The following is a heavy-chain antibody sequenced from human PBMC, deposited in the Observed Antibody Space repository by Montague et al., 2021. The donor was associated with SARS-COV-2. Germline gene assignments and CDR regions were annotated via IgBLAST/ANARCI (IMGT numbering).Heavy chain of an antibody. D-gene: IGHD3-10*01. V-gene: IGHV3-23*01. CDR2: ISGSGGST. CDR1: GFTFSSYA. Sequence: SLRLSCAASGFTFSSYAMSWVRQAPGKGLEWVSAISGSGGSTYYADSVKGRFTISRDNSKNTPYLQMNSLRAEDTAVYYCAKDFFMVQGLFDYWGQGTLVTVSS. J-gene: IGHJ4*02. CDR3: AKDFFMVQGLFDY.